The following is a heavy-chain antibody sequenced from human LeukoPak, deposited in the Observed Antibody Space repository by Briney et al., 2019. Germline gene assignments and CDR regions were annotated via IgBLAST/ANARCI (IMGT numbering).Heavy chain of an antibody. D-gene: IGHD5-12*01. CDR2: IYYSGST. Sequence: SETLSLTRTISGGSISSSSYYWGWIRQPPGKGLEWIGSIYYSGSTYYNPSLKSRVTISVDTSKNQFSLKLSSVTGADTAVYYCARHHVPVSGYESWGQGTLVTVSS. J-gene: IGHJ4*02. V-gene: IGHV4-39*01. CDR3: ARHHVPVSGYES. CDR1: GGSISSSSYY.